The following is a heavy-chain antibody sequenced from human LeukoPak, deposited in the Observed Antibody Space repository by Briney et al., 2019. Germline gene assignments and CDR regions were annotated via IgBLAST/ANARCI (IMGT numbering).Heavy chain of an antibody. CDR3: ARSLWPEDY. Sequence: PGGSLRLSCAASGFTFSSYWMSWVRQAPGKGLEWVANIEKDGSDKYYVDSVKGRFTISRDSAKDSVYLQMDSLRAEDSAVYYCARSLWPEDYWGQGTLVTVSS. J-gene: IGHJ4*02. D-gene: IGHD2-21*01. CDR1: GFTFSSYW. V-gene: IGHV3-7*01. CDR2: IEKDGSDK.